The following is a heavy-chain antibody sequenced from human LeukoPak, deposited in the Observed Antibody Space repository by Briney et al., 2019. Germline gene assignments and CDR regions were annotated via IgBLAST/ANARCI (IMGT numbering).Heavy chain of an antibody. CDR1: GGSFSGYY. J-gene: IGHJ4*02. CDR2: INHSGST. V-gene: IGHV4-34*01. Sequence: SETLSLTCAVYGGSFSGYYWSWIRQPPGKGLEWIGEINHSGSTNYNPSLKSRVTISVDTSKNQFSLRLNSVTAADTAVYYCARDQEGTPLAYWGQGSLVTVSS. D-gene: IGHD2-15*01. CDR3: ARDQEGTPLAY.